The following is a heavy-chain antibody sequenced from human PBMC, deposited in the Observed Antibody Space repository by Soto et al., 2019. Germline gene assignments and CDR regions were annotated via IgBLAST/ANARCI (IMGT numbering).Heavy chain of an antibody. J-gene: IGHJ6*02. CDR1: GYTFTNYW. CDR2: IYPGDSDT. CDR3: AASIFYYGMDV. V-gene: IGHV5-51*01. Sequence: GESLKISCKGSGYTFTNYWIDWVRQMPGKGPEWMGIIYPGDSDTKYNPSFQGQVTISADKSITTTYLQWSSLKASDTAIYYCAASIFYYGMDVWGQGTTVTV.